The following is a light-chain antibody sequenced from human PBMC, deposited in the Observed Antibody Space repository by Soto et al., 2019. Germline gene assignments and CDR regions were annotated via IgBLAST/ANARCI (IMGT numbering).Light chain of an antibody. J-gene: IGLJ2*01. V-gene: IGLV2-8*01. CDR2: EVN. Sequence: QSALTQPPSASGSPGQSVTISCTGTSNDVGGYVYVSWYQQYPGKAPKLMIYEVNKRASGVPDRFSGSKSVNTASLTVSGLQAEDEADYYCSSYAGTNIDVVFGGGTKVTVL. CDR3: SSYAGTNIDVV. CDR1: SNDVGGYVY.